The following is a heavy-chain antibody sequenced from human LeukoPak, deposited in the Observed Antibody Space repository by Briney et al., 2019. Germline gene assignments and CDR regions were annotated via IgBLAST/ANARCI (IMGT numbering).Heavy chain of an antibody. D-gene: IGHD3-9*01. CDR1: NDSINFVSYY. CDR3: ARDGAGMTGTGLDY. CDR2: IHYTGNT. V-gene: IGHV4-61*01. Sequence: PSETLSLTCTVSNDSINFVSYYWSWIRQPPGKGLEWLGYIHYTGNTIYNPSLKSRVTISMDTAKNQFSLKVSSVTAADTAVYYCARDGAGMTGTGLDYWGQGILATVSS. J-gene: IGHJ4*02.